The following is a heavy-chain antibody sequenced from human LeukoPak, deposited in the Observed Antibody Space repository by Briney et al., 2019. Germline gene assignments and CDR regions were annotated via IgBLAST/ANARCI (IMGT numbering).Heavy chain of an antibody. V-gene: IGHV3-23*01. J-gene: IGHJ4*02. CDR2: ISGSGGST. CDR3: AKDYYYDSSGYYSSFDY. CDR1: GFTFSSYA. Sequence: GSLILSCAASGFTFSSYAMSWVRQAPGKGLEWVSAISGSGGSTYYSDSVKGRFTISRDNSKNTLYLQMNSLRAEDTAAYYCAKDYYYDSSGYYSSFDYWGQGTLVTVSS. D-gene: IGHD3-22*01.